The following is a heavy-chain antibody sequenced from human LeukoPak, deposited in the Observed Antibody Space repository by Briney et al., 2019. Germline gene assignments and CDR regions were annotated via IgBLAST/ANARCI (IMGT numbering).Heavy chain of an antibody. CDR2: INPSGGST. CDR3: ARDWEVTTSVSLSS. CDR1: GYTFTSYY. J-gene: IGHJ5*02. D-gene: IGHD4-17*01. V-gene: IGHV1-46*01. Sequence: ASVKVSCKASGYTFTSYYMHWVRQAPGQGREWMGIINPSGGSTSYAQKFQGRVTMTTDTSTSTVYMELSSLRSEDTAVYYCARDWEVTTSVSLSSWGQGTLVTVSP.